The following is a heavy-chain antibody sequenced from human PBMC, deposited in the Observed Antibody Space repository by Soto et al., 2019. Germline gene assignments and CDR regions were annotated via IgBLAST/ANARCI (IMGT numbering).Heavy chain of an antibody. CDR3: ARRSRYSSGWRPLHYYSGMDV. Sequence: ASVKVSCKASGGTFSSYAISWVRQAPGQGLEWMGGIIPILGTANYAQKFQGRVTITADESTSTAYMELSSLRSEDTAVYYCARRSRYSSGWRPLHYYSGMDVWGQGTTVTVSS. D-gene: IGHD6-19*01. CDR1: GGTFSSYA. V-gene: IGHV1-69*13. CDR2: IIPILGTA. J-gene: IGHJ6*02.